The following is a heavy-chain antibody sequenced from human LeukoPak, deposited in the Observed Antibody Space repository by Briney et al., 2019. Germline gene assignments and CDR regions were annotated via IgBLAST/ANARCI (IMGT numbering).Heavy chain of an antibody. CDR1: GGSISSSSYY. V-gene: IGHV4-61*02. CDR3: ARVSPSGVWDV. Sequence: PSETLSLTCTVSGGSISSSSYYWSWIRQPAGKGLEWIGRIYTSGSTNYNPSLNGRVTISIDTSKNQFSLSLSSVTAADTAVYYCARVSPSGVWDVWGQGTTVTVSS. J-gene: IGHJ6*02. D-gene: IGHD3-10*01. CDR2: IYTSGST.